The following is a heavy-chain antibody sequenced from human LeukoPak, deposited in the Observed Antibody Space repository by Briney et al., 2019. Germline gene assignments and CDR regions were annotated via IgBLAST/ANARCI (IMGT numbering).Heavy chain of an antibody. Sequence: GGSLRLSCAASGFTFSSYAMHWVRQAPGKGLEWVAVISYDGSNKYYADSVKGRFTISRDNSKNTLYLQMNSLRAEDTAVYYCARDRDRIAAADHFDYWGQGTLVTVSS. D-gene: IGHD6-13*01. J-gene: IGHJ4*02. CDR3: ARDRDRIAAADHFDY. CDR2: ISYDGSNK. V-gene: IGHV3-30-3*01. CDR1: GFTFSSYA.